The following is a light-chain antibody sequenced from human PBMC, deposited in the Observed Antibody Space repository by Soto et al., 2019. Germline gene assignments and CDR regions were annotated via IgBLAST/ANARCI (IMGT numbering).Light chain of an antibody. CDR1: QSVSSNS. CDR2: AAS. J-gene: IGKJ1*01. CDR3: QQYGSSPQT. Sequence: EIVLTQSPGTLSLSPGERATLSCRASQSVSSNSLAWYQQKPGQAPRLFIYAASSRATGIPDRFSGSGSGTDFTLTISRLEPEDFAVYYCQQYGSSPQTFGQGTKVDIK. V-gene: IGKV3-20*01.